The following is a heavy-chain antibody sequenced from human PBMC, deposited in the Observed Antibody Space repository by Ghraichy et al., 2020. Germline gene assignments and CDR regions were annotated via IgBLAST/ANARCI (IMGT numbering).Heavy chain of an antibody. D-gene: IGHD3-9*01. V-gene: IGHV4-34*01. Sequence: SQTLSLTCAVYGGSFSGYYWSWIRQPPGKGLEWIGEINHSGSTNYNPSLKSRVTISVDTSKNQFSLKLSSVTAADTAVYYCARVGRLRYFDWLSSFDYWGQGTLVTVSS. CDR1: GGSFSGYY. CDR2: INHSGST. J-gene: IGHJ4*02. CDR3: ARVGRLRYFDWLSSFDY.